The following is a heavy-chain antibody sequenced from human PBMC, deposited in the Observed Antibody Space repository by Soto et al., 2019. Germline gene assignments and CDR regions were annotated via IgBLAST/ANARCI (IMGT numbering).Heavy chain of an antibody. CDR3: ARGGVSTRTFDY. Sequence: PGESRKISCKGSGYNFAGYRIAWVRQMPGKGLELMGIIYPGDSDTRYRPSFQGQVTISADKSISSAHLQWSSLRASDTAMYYCARGGVSTRTFDYWGQGTPVTVSS. CDR2: IYPGDSDT. D-gene: IGHD3-3*01. J-gene: IGHJ4*02. V-gene: IGHV5-51*01. CDR1: GYNFAGYR.